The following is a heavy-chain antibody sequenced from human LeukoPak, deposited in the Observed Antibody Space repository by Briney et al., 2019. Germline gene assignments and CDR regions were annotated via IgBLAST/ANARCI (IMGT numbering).Heavy chain of an antibody. CDR2: ISGSGGST. J-gene: IGHJ4*02. Sequence: GGSLRLSCAASGFTFSSYAMSWVRQAPGKGLEWVSAISGSGGSTYYADSVKGRFTISRDNSKNTLYLRMNSLRAEDTAVYYCAKGTYYDFWSGYPNYYFDYWGQGTLVTVSS. CDR3: AKGTYYDFWSGYPNYYFDY. V-gene: IGHV3-23*01. CDR1: GFTFSSYA. D-gene: IGHD3-3*01.